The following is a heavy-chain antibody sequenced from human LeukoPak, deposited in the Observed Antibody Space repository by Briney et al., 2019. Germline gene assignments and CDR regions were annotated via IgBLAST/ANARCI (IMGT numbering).Heavy chain of an antibody. V-gene: IGHV3-23*01. CDR2: ISGSGDNT. CDR1: GFTFRSYP. J-gene: IGHJ4*02. Sequence: GGSLRLSCAASGFTFRSYPISGVRQAPGKGLEWVSAISGSGDNTYHADSVKGRFTMSRDNNKNMLYLQMNSLRAEDTAVYYCARHCGDHLFDSCGQGTLVTVSS. D-gene: IGHD4-17*01. CDR3: ARHCGDHLFDS.